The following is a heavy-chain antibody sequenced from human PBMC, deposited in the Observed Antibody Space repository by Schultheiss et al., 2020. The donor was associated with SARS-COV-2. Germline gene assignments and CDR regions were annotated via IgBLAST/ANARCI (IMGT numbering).Heavy chain of an antibody. CDR1: GFTFSRYN. Sequence: GGSLRLSCAASGFTFSRYNMNWVRQAPGKGLEWISYISSSSTTIYYSDSVKGRFTISRDNAKNSLYLEMNSLRAEDTAMYYCARLEAYWGRAANDPFDIWGQGTMVTVSS. V-gene: IGHV3-48*01. J-gene: IGHJ3*02. CDR3: ARLEAYWGRAANDPFDI. CDR2: ISSSSTTI. D-gene: IGHD7-27*01.